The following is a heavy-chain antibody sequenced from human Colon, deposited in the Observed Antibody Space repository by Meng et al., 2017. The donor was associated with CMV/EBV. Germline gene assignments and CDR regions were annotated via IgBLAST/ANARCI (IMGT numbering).Heavy chain of an antibody. Sequence: GESLKISCAASGFTFSSYWMSWVRQAPGKGLEWVANIKQDGSEKYYVDSVKGRFTISRDNAKNSLYLQMNSLRAEDTAVYYCARYSSGYYSWFDPWGQGTLVTVSS. V-gene: IGHV3-7*01. CDR3: ARYSSGYYSWFDP. J-gene: IGHJ5*02. CDR1: GFTFSSYW. CDR2: IKQDGSEK. D-gene: IGHD6-19*01.